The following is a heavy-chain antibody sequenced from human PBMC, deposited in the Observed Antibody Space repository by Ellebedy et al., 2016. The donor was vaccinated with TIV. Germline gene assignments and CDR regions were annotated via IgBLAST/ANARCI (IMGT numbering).Heavy chain of an antibody. V-gene: IGHV1-2*02. CDR1: GYTFTGYY. D-gene: IGHD3-22*01. J-gene: IGHJ4*02. CDR2: LNVASTDT. Sequence: AASVQVSCKASGYTFTGYYIHWARQAPGQGLEWMGWLNVASTDTNYAHRFRDRVTMTRDTSISTAYMDLSRLTSDDTAVYYCARSVMKVVTAAPLGYWGQGTLVTVSS. CDR3: ARSVMKVVTAAPLGY.